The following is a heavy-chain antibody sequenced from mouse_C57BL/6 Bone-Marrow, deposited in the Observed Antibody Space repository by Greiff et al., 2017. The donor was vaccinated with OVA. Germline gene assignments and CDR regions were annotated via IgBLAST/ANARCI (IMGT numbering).Heavy chain of an antibody. V-gene: IGHV5-4*01. CDR3: AREGGTRRRAWFAY. D-gene: IGHD1-2*01. CDR1: GFTFSSYA. J-gene: IGHJ3*01. Sequence: EVQGVESGGGLVKPGGSLKLSCAASGFTFSSYAMSWVRQTPEKRLEWVATISDGGSYTYYPDNVKGRFTISRDNAKNNLYLQMSRLKSEDTAMYYCAREGGTRRRAWFAYWGQGTLVTVSA. CDR2: ISDGGSYT.